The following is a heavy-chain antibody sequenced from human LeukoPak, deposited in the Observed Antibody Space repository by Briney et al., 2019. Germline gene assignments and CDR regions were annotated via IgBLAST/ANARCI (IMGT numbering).Heavy chain of an antibody. V-gene: IGHV4-39*07. D-gene: IGHD2-2*01. J-gene: IGHJ5*02. Sequence: SETLSLTCTVSGGSISSSSYYWGWIRQPPGKGLEWIGSIYYSGSTYYNPSLKSRVTISVDTSKNQFSLKLSSVTAADTAVYYCARVDCSSTSCYGGDWFDPWGQGTLVTVSS. CDR1: GGSISSSSYY. CDR2: IYYSGST. CDR3: ARVDCSSTSCYGGDWFDP.